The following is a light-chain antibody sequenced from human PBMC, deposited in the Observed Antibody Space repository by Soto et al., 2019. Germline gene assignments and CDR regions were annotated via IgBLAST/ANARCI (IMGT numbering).Light chain of an antibody. CDR3: QKYGTSPPT. CDR2: GAS. J-gene: IGKJ1*01. CDR1: QSVSSNY. V-gene: IGKV3-20*01. Sequence: DIVLTQSPGTLSFSPGERATLSCRASQSVSSNYLAWYQRKPGQAPRLLIYGASSRAIDIPNRFSGSGSGTDFTLTITRLEPEDCAVYYCQKYGTSPPTFDHGTKVEI.